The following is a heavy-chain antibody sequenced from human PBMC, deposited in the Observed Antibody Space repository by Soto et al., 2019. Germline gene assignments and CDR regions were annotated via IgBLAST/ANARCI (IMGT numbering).Heavy chain of an antibody. CDR2: IYYSGTT. CDR3: AADTTFGGHNWFDR. D-gene: IGHD1-1*01. CDR1: VVSVNRGGYY. Sequence: PSETLSLTCTFSVVSVNRGGYYCSWMRQHPWKGLEWIGYIYYSGTTYYNPSLRSRLTISLDTSKNQFSLKLSSVTAADTAVYYCAADTTFGGHNWFDRWRQGTLV. J-gene: IGHJ5*02. V-gene: IGHV4-31*03.